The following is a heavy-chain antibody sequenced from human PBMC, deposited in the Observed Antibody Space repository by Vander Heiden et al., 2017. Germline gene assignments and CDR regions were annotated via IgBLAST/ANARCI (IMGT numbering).Heavy chain of an antibody. CDR2: ISSSSSYI. Sequence: EVQLVESGGGLVKPGGSLRLSCAASGFTFSSYSMNWVRQAPGKGLEWFSSISSSSSYIYYADSVKGRFTISRDNAKNSLYLQMNSLRAEDTAVYYCARDPSGSGYIDWGQGTLVTVSS. V-gene: IGHV3-21*01. D-gene: IGHD3-22*01. CDR1: GFTFSSYS. CDR3: ARDPSGSGYID. J-gene: IGHJ4*02.